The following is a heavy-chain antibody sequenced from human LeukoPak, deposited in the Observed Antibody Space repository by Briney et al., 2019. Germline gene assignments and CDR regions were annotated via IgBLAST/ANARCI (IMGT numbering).Heavy chain of an antibody. J-gene: IGHJ4*02. Sequence: GRSLRLSCAASGFTFSSYAMSWVRQAPGKGLEWVSAISGSGDNTVYADSVKGRFTISRDNSKNTLYLQMNSLRAEDTAVYYCAILGYCISVRCQGDYWGQGTLATASS. V-gene: IGHV3-23*01. CDR3: AILGYCISVRCQGDY. CDR2: ISGSGDNT. CDR1: GFTFSSYA. D-gene: IGHD2-2*01.